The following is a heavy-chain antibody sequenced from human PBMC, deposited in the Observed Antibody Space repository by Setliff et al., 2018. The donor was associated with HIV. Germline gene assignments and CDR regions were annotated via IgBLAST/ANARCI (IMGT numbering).Heavy chain of an antibody. D-gene: IGHD1-26*01. Sequence: HGESLKISCKGSGYTFTNYWIGWVRQMPGKGLECMGIIYPGDSATRYSQSFQGQVTISADKSISTAYLQWSSLKASDTAMFYCARPRRPYSGSYYDGFDIWGQGTMVTVSS. CDR1: GYTFTNYW. CDR3: ARPRRPYSGSYYDGFDI. V-gene: IGHV5-51*01. J-gene: IGHJ3*02. CDR2: IYPGDSAT.